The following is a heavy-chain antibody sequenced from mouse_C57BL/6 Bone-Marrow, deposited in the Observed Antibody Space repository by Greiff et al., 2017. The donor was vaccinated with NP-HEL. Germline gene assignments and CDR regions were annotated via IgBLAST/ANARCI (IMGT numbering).Heavy chain of an antibody. V-gene: IGHV7-3*01. CDR2: IRNKANGYTT. CDR3: ARSYDYGSSDGFAY. CDR1: GFTFTDYY. D-gene: IGHD1-1*01. Sequence: EVKLMESGGGLVQPGGSLSLSCAASGFTFTDYYMSWVRQPPGKALEWLGFIRNKANGYTTEYSASVKGRFTISRDNSQSSLDLQMNALRAEDSATYYCARSYDYGSSDGFAYWGQGTLVTVSA. J-gene: IGHJ3*01.